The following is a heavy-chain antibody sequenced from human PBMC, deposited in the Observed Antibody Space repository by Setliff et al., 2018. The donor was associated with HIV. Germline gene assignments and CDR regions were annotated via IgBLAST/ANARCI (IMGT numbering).Heavy chain of an antibody. D-gene: IGHD6-19*01. CDR1: GDFISSDYY. CDR2: FHYSGST. CDR3: ARRSGWSLDY. J-gene: IGHJ4*02. Sequence: SETLSLTCTVSGDFISSDYYWGWIRQVPGKGLEWIGSFHYSGSTSYSPSLRSRVTISVDTSKNQFSLKLSSVTAADTAVYYCARRSGWSLDYWGQGTLVTVSS. V-gene: IGHV4-38-2*02.